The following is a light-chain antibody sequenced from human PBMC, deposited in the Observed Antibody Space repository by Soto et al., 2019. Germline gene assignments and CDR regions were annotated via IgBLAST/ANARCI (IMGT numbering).Light chain of an antibody. J-gene: IGKJ2*01. CDR1: QSVSSSY. Sequence: EIVLTQSPGTLSLSPGERATLSCRASQSVSSSYLAWYQQKPGQAPRLLIYGTSSRATGIPDKFSGSGSGTDFTLTINRLEPEDSAVYYCQRYGSSLYSFGQGTTLEIK. CDR3: QRYGSSLYS. V-gene: IGKV3-20*01. CDR2: GTS.